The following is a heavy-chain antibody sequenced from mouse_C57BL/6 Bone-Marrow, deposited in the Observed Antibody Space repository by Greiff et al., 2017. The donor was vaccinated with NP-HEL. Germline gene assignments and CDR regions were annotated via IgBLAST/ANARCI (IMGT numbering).Heavy chain of an antibody. CDR3: ARDYYGSSYYWYFDV. CDR2: IDPSDSYT. Sequence: QVQLQQPGAELVMPGASVKLSCKASGYTFTSYWMHWVKQRPGQGLEWIGEIDPSDSYTNYNQKFKGKSTLTVDKSSSTAYMQLSSRTSEDSAVYYCARDYYGSSYYWYFDVWGTGTTVTVSS. J-gene: IGHJ1*03. CDR1: GYTFTSYW. D-gene: IGHD1-1*01. V-gene: IGHV1-69*01.